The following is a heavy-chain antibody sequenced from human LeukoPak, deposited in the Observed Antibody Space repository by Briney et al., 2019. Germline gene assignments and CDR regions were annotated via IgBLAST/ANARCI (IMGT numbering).Heavy chain of an antibody. D-gene: IGHD6-19*01. CDR1: GFAFSTYA. CDR2: ISGSGGST. J-gene: IGHJ4*02. V-gene: IGHV3-23*01. CDR3: AKTLSSGWSGKYYFDY. Sequence: GRSLRLSCAASGFAFSTYAMSWVRQAPGKGLEWVSAISGSGGSTYYADSVKGRFTISRDNSKNTLYLQMNSLRAEDTAVYYCAKTLSSGWSGKYYFDYWGQGTLVSVSS.